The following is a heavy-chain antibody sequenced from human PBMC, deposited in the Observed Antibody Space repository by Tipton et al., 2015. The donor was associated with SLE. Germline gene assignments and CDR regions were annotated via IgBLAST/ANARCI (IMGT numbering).Heavy chain of an antibody. CDR1: GDSVSTNSAA. J-gene: IGHJ4*02. D-gene: IGHD1-1*01. V-gene: IGHV6-1*01. CDR2: TYYRSKWYS. Sequence: GLVKPSQTLSLTCAISGDSVSTNSAAWTWIRQSPSRGLEWLGRTYYRSKWYSDYAVSVKSRITINPDTSKNQFSLQLNSVTPEDTAVYYCARHFPRQVNDLYFFDYWGQGTLVTVSS. CDR3: ARHFPRQVNDLYFFDY.